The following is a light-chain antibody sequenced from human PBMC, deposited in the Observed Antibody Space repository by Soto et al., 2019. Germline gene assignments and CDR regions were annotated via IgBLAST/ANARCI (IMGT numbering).Light chain of an antibody. Sequence: QSALTQPPSVSGAPGQRVTISCTGSSSNIGAGYDVHWYQQLPGTAPKLLIYGNSNRPSGVPDRFSGSKSGTSASLAITGLQAGDEADYYCQSYDSSLSGWVFGGGTKLTVL. CDR2: GNS. J-gene: IGLJ3*02. CDR3: QSYDSSLSGWV. V-gene: IGLV1-40*01. CDR1: SSNIGAGYD.